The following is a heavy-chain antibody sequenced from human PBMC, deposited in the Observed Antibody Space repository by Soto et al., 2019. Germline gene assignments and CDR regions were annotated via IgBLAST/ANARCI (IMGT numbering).Heavy chain of an antibody. J-gene: IGHJ6*02. CDR2: IIPIFGTA. Sequence: QVQLVQSGAVVKKPGSSVKVSCKASGGTFSSYAISWVRQAPGQGLEWMGGIIPIFGTANYAQKFQGRVTITADESTSTAYMELSSLRSEDTAVYYCARKYYYGSGSYFDYYYYGMDVWGQGTTVTVSS. D-gene: IGHD3-10*01. CDR3: ARKYYYGSGSYFDYYYYGMDV. V-gene: IGHV1-69*01. CDR1: GGTFSSYA.